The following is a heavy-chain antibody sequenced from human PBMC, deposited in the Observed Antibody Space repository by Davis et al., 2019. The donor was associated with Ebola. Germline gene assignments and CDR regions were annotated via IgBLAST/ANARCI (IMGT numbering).Heavy chain of an antibody. J-gene: IGHJ4*02. CDR3: TRGEHDYGDYEGGY. V-gene: IGHV3-49*04. CDR2: IRSKAYGGTT. Sequence: GGSLRLSCAASGFTVSSNYMSWVRQAPGKGLEWVGFIRSKAYGGTTEYAASVKGRFTISRDDSKSIAYLQMNSLKTEDTAVYYCTRGEHDYGDYEGGYWGQGTLVTVSS. CDR1: GFTVSSNY. D-gene: IGHD4-17*01.